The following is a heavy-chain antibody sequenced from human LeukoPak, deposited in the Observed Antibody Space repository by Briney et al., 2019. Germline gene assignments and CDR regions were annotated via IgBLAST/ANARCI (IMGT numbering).Heavy chain of an antibody. V-gene: IGHV4-30-2*01. CDR2: IFPSGST. Sequence: SETLSLTCTVSGGSISRGGYSWSWIRQPPGKGLEWIGYIFPSGSTYYNPSLKSRVTISIDNAKNQFSLQLNSMTAADTAVYYCARVLRLYCGGDCYSAVYYFDNWGQGTLVTVSS. CDR3: ARVLRLYCGGDCYSAVYYFDN. D-gene: IGHD2-21*02. CDR1: GGSISRGGYS. J-gene: IGHJ4*02.